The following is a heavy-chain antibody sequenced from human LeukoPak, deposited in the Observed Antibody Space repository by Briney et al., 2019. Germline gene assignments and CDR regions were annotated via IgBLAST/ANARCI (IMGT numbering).Heavy chain of an antibody. CDR3: ARHKDVLLWFGELPPGPSYFDY. Sequence: SETLSLTCTVSGGSISSSSYYWGWIRQPPGKGLEWIGSIYYSGSTYYNPSLKSRVTISVDTSKNQFSLKLSSVTAADTAVYYCARHKDVLLWFGELPPGPSYFDYWGQGTLVTVSS. V-gene: IGHV4-39*01. J-gene: IGHJ4*02. CDR1: GGSISSSSYY. D-gene: IGHD3-10*01. CDR2: IYYSGST.